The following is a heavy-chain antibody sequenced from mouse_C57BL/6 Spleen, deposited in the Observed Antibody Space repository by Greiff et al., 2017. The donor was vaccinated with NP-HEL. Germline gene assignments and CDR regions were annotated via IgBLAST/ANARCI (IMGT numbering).Heavy chain of an antibody. D-gene: IGHD4-1*01. Sequence: VQLQQPGAELVKPGASVKMSCKASGYTFTSYWITWVKQRPGQGLEWIGDIYPGSGSTNYNEKFKSKATLTVDTSSSTAYMQLSSLTSEDSAVYYCARTGTALTGFDYWGQGTTLTVSS. CDR3: ARTGTALTGFDY. CDR2: IYPGSGST. CDR1: GYTFTSYW. J-gene: IGHJ2*01. V-gene: IGHV1-55*01.